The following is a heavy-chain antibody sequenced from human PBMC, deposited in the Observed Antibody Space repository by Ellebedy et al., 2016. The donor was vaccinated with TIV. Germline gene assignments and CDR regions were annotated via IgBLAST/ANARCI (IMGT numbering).Heavy chain of an antibody. D-gene: IGHD3-3*01. CDR1: GFTVSSNY. CDR3: ARVLYDFWSGYYTGIGLTTRYYFDY. V-gene: IGHV3-7*03. CDR2: IKQDGSEK. Sequence: GESLKISXAASGFTVSSNYMSWVRQAPGKGLEWVANIKQDGSEKYYVDSVKGRFTISRDNAKNSLYLQMNSLRAEDTAVYYCARVLYDFWSGYYTGIGLTTRYYFDYWGQGTLVTVSS. J-gene: IGHJ4*02.